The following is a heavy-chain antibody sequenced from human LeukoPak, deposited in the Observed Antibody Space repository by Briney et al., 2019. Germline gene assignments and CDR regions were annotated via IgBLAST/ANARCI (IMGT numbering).Heavy chain of an antibody. V-gene: IGHV3-73*01. CDR3: TALDNTAVFGY. D-gene: IGHD5-18*01. Sequence: GGSLRLSCAASGFTFSGSAMHWVRQASGKGLEWVGRIRSKANSYATAYAASVKGRFTISRDDSKNTAYLQMNSLKTEDTAVYYCTALDNTAVFGYWGQGTLVTVSS. CDR1: GFTFSGSA. J-gene: IGHJ4*02. CDR2: IRSKANSYAT.